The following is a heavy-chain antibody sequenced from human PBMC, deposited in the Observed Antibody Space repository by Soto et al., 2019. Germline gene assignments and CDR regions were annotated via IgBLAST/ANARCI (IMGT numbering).Heavy chain of an antibody. V-gene: IGHV4-34*01. CDR3: ARGESSSWPNWFDP. J-gene: IGHJ5*02. Sequence: SETLSLTCAVYGGSFSGYYWSWIRQPPGKGLEWIGEINHSGSTNYNPSLKSRVTISVDTSKNQFSLKLSSVTAADTAVYYCARGESSSWPNWFDPWGQGTLVTVSS. CDR1: GGSFSGYY. D-gene: IGHD6-13*01. CDR2: INHSGST.